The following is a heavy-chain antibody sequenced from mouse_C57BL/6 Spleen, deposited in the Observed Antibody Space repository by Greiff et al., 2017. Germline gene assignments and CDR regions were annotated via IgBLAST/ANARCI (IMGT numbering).Heavy chain of an antibody. D-gene: IGHD2-4*01. CDR2: IWSGGST. Sequence: QVQLQQSGPGLVQPSQSLSITCTVSGFSLTSYGVHWVRQSPGKGLEWLGVIWSGGSTDYNAAFISRLSISKDNSKCQVFFKMNSLQADDTAIYYCARVYYDYDAWFAYWGQGTLVTVSA. J-gene: IGHJ3*01. V-gene: IGHV2-2*01. CDR3: ARVYYDYDAWFAY. CDR1: GFSLTSYG.